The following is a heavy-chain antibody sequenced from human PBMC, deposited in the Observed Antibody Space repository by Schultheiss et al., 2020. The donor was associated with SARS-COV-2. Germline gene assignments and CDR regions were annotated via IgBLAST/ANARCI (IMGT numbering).Heavy chain of an antibody. CDR1: GGTFSSYA. D-gene: IGHD4-17*01. CDR2: IIPIFGTA. Sequence: SVKVSCKASGGTFSSYAISWVRQAPGQGLEWMGGIIPIFGTANYAQKFQGRVTITADKSTSTAYMELSSLRSEDTAVYYCASRPDYGDYRYYFDYWGQGTLVTVSS. CDR3: ASRPDYGDYRYYFDY. J-gene: IGHJ4*02. V-gene: IGHV1-69*06.